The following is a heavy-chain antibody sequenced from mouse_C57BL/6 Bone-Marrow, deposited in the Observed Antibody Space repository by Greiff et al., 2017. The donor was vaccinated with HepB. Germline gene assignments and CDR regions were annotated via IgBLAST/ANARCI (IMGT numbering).Heavy chain of an antibody. CDR1: GFSFNTYA. D-gene: IGHD4-1*01. Sequence: EVKLMESGGGLVQPKGSLKLSCAASGFSFNTYAMNWVRQAPGKGLEWVARIRSKSNNYATYYADSVKDRFTISRDDSESMLYLQMNNLKTEDTAMYYCVRNWLGRFDYWGQGTTLTVSS. J-gene: IGHJ2*01. CDR3: VRNWLGRFDY. V-gene: IGHV10-1*01. CDR2: IRSKSNNYAT.